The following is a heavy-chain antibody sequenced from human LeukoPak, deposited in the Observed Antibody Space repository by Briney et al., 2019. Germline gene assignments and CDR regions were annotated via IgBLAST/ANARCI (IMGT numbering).Heavy chain of an antibody. CDR1: AYTFSTYD. D-gene: IGHD2-2*01. J-gene: IGHJ4*02. CDR3: TTAVRYQLLLEY. CDR2: MNPISGNT. V-gene: IGHV1-8*01. Sequence: ASVKVSCKAPAYTFSTYDVAWVRQAPGQGPEWMGWMNPISGNTGYAKQFKGRVTMTSDASVNSAYMELSSLRSDDTAVYFCTTAVRYQLLLEYWGQGTLITVSS.